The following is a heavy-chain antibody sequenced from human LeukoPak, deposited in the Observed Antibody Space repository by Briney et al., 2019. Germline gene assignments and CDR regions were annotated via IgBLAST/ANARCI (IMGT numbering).Heavy chain of an antibody. CDR3: GRDLRSGYFDY. Sequence: GGSLRLSCAAAGFTFSDYGIHWLRQAPGKGLEWVAIIWSDGSNKYYADSVKGRFTISRDDSKNTVHLQMNSLRAEDTALYFCGRDLRSGYFDYLGQGTLVTVSS. J-gene: IGHJ4*02. V-gene: IGHV3-33*01. CDR2: IWSDGSNK. CDR1: GFTFSDYG. D-gene: IGHD4-17*01.